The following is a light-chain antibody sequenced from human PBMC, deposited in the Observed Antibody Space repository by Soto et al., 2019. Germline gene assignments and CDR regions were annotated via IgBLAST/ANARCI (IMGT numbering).Light chain of an antibody. Sequence: AIRMTQSPSSFSASTGDRVTITCRASQGISSYLAWYQQKPGKAPKLLIYAASTFESGVPSRFSGSGSGTDFTLTISCLQAEDFATYYCQQYSSYPSVGGGTKVEIK. CDR3: QQYSSYPS. J-gene: IGKJ4*01. CDR2: AAS. V-gene: IGKV1-8*01. CDR1: QGISSY.